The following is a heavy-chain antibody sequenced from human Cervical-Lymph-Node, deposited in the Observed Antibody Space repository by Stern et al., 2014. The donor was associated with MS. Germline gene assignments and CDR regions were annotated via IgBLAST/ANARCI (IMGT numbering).Heavy chain of an antibody. CDR3: ATHRGRVTYYYGLDV. Sequence: QVQLVQSGAEVKKPGASVKVSCKVSGYTLTEMSMHWVRQAPGKGLEWMGGYDPQHGETVYAQKIQGRVTMAEDRSTDTAHMELTSLRSDDTAVYYCATHRGRVTYYYGLDVWGQGTTVTVSS. CDR1: GYTLTEMS. V-gene: IGHV1-24*01. D-gene: IGHD2-21*02. CDR2: YDPQHGET. J-gene: IGHJ6*02.